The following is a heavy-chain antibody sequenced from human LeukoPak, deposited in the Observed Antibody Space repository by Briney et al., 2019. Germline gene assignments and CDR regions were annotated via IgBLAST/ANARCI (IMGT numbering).Heavy chain of an antibody. Sequence: PSETLSLTCVVSGASVSSSHWNWTRQVPGKGLEWIGCLSYTGKTDYNPSFTSRVTISLDTSKNQVSLKLRSVTAADTAVYYCSEGYFEPFDHWGQGTLVSVSS. J-gene: IGHJ4*02. CDR1: GASVSSSH. CDR3: SEGYFEPFDH. V-gene: IGHV4-59*02. CDR2: LSYTGKT. D-gene: IGHD3-22*01.